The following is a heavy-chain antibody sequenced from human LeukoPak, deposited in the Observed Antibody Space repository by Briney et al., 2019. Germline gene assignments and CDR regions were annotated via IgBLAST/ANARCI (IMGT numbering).Heavy chain of an antibody. V-gene: IGHV1-2*02. CDR1: GYTFIAYY. Sequence: ASVKVSCKASGYTFIAYYIHWVRQAPGQGLEWMGWINPNNGYTSLPQRFQGRVTMTRDTSIITAYMELSSLTSDDTGMYYCARGPTLGLDIWGQGTMVTVSS. J-gene: IGHJ3*02. CDR3: ARGPTLGLDI. CDR2: INPNNGYT.